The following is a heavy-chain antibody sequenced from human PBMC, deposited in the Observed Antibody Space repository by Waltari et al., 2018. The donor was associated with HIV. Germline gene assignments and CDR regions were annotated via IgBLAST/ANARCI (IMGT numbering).Heavy chain of an antibody. J-gene: IGHJ4*02. D-gene: IGHD2-15*01. CDR3: TSTGGGITDY. CDR1: GFTIINAW. Sequence: EVQLVEPGGGLVKHGQSLRPSSAASGFTIINAWMSWVRQATGKGLEWVGRIKSEDDGGTTDYAAPVKGRFTISRDDSKNALYLQMNSLKTEDTALYYCTSTGGGITDYWGQGTLVTVSS. CDR2: IKSEDDGGTT. V-gene: IGHV3-15*01.